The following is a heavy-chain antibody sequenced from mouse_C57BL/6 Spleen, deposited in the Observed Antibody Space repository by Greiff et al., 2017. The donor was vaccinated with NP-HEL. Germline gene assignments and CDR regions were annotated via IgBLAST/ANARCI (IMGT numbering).Heavy chain of an antibody. D-gene: IGHD2-4*01. CDR2: IYPGDGDT. Sequence: QVQLQQSGPELVKPGASVKISCKASGYAFSSSWMNWVKQRPGKGLEWIGRIYPGDGDTNYNGKFKGKATLTADKSSSTAYMQLSSLTSEDSAVYFCARSDYEYYFDYWGQGTTLTVSS. CDR3: ARSDYEYYFDY. CDR1: GYAFSSSW. V-gene: IGHV1-82*01. J-gene: IGHJ2*01.